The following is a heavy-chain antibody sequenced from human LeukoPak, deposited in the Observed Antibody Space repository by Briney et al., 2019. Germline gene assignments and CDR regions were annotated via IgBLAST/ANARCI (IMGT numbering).Heavy chain of an antibody. V-gene: IGHV3-48*03. J-gene: IGHJ4*02. Sequence: GGSLRLSCAASGFTFSSYEMNWVRQAPGKGLEWVSYISSSGSTIYYADSVKGRFTISRDNAKNSLYLQMNSLRAQDTAVYYCARIRNTDYYDSSGSNGWYFDYWGQGTLVTVSS. CDR2: ISSSGSTI. D-gene: IGHD3-22*01. CDR3: ARIRNTDYYDSSGSNGWYFDY. CDR1: GFTFSSYE.